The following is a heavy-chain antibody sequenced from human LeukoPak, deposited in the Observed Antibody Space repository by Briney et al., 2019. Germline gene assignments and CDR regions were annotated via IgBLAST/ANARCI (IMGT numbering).Heavy chain of an antibody. CDR3: ARSAGTHFDY. CDR2: INHSGST. D-gene: IGHD6-19*01. J-gene: IGHJ4*02. V-gene: IGHV4-34*01. Sequence: SETLSLTCAVYGGSFSGYYWSWIRQPPGKGLEWIGEINHSGSTNYDPSLKSRVTMSVDTSKNQFSLRLSSVTAADTAVYYCARSAGTHFDYWGQGTQVTVSS. CDR1: GGSFSGYY.